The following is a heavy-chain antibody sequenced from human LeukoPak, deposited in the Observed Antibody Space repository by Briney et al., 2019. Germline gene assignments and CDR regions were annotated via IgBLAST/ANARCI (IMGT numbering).Heavy chain of an antibody. D-gene: IGHD5-24*01. J-gene: IGHJ4*02. V-gene: IGHV3-53*01. CDR2: IYSGGST. CDR3: ARSGVRRDGRNQDY. CDR1: GFTVSSNY. Sequence: GGSLRLSCAASGFTVSSNYMSWVRQAPGKGLEWVSVIYSGGSTYYADSVKGRFTISRDNSKDTLYLQMNSLRAEDTAVYYCARSGVRRDGRNQDYWGQGTLVTVSS.